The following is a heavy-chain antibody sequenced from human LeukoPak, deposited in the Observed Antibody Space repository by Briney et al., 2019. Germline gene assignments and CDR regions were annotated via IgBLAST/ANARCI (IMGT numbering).Heavy chain of an antibody. D-gene: IGHD3-10*01. CDR3: AVTMIRGVSGLDV. V-gene: IGHV4-34*01. J-gene: IGHJ6*02. Sequence: SETLSLTCAVYGGSFSGYYWSWIRQPPGKGLEWIGEINHSGSTNYNPSLKSRVTISVDTSKNQLSLKLSSVTAADTAVYYCAVTMIRGVSGLDVWGQGTTVTVSS. CDR2: INHSGST. CDR1: GGSFSGYY.